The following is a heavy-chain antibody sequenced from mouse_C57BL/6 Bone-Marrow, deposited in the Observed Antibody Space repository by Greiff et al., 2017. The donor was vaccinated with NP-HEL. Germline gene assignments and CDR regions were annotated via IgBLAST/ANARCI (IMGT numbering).Heavy chain of an antibody. CDR2: IYPGRGST. CDR1: GYAFTSYW. V-gene: IGHV1-55*01. Sequence: QVQLQQPGAELVKPGASVKMSCKASGYAFTSYWITWVKQRPGQGLEWIGDIYPGRGSTNYNEKFKSKATLTVDTSSSPAYMQLSSLTSEDSAVYYCARRGPIYAMDYWGQGTSVTVSS. CDR3: ARRGPIYAMDY. J-gene: IGHJ4*01. D-gene: IGHD6-5*01.